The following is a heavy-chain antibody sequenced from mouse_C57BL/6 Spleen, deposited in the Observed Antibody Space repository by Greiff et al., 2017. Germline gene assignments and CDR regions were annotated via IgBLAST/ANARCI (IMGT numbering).Heavy chain of an antibody. CDR2: IDPSDSYT. CDR1: GYTFTSYW. V-gene: IGHV1-69*01. Sequence: VKLQQPGAELVMPGASVKLSCKASGYTFTSYWMHWVKQRPGQGLEWIGEIDPSDSYTNFNQKFKGKSTLTVDKSSSTAYMQLSSLTSEDSAVYYCARYYYGSSTYAMDYWGQGTSVTVSS. CDR3: ARYYYGSSTYAMDY. J-gene: IGHJ4*01. D-gene: IGHD1-1*01.